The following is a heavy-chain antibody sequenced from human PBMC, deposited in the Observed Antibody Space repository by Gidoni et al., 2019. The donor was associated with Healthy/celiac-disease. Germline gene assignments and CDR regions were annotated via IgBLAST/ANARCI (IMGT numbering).Heavy chain of an antibody. CDR3: ARGTPGTVYDFWSSYQYYFDY. CDR2: IYSGGST. Sequence: EVQLVESGGGLVQPGGSLRLSCAASGFTVSSNYMSWVRQAPGKGLEWVSVIYSGGSTYYADSVKGRFTISRDIPKNTLYLQMNSLRAEDTAVYYCARGTPGTVYDFWSSYQYYFDYWGQGTLVTVSS. J-gene: IGHJ4*02. V-gene: IGHV3-66*01. D-gene: IGHD3-3*01. CDR1: GFTVSSNY.